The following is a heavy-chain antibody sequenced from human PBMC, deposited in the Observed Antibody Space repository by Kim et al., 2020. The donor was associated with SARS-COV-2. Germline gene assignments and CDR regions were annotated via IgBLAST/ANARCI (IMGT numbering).Heavy chain of an antibody. CDR3: ASQGGVVGNLDYYYGMDV. CDR2: ISSSCSTI. D-gene: IGHD2-15*01. V-gene: IGHV3-48*03. CDR1: GFTFSSYE. J-gene: IGHJ6*02. Sequence: GGSLRLSCAASGFTFSSYEMNWVRQAPGKGLEWVSYISSSCSTIYYADSVKGRFTISRDNAKNSLYLQMNSLRAEDTAVYYCASQGGVVGNLDYYYGMDVWGQGTTVTVSS.